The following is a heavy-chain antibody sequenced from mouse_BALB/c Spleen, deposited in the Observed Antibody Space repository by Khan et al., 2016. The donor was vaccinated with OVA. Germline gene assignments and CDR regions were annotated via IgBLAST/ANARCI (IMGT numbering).Heavy chain of an antibody. CDR3: TRHGYVAWFTY. CDR2: IDPLSGGT. V-gene: IGHV1S135*01. J-gene: IGHJ3*01. D-gene: IGHD2-2*01. CDR1: GYSFTSYY. Sequence: VQLKQSGPDLMKPGASLKISCKASGYSFTSYYIHWVVQSHGKSLEWIGYIDPLSGGTTYNQKFKGKATLTVDKSSSTAYITLSNLTSEDSAVYYCTRHGYVAWFTYWGQGTLVTVSA.